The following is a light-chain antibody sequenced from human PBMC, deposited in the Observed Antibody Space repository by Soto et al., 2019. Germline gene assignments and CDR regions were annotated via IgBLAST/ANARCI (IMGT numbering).Light chain of an antibody. J-gene: IGKJ3*01. CDR2: GAS. CDR1: QSISTW. Sequence: DIQMTQSPSTLSASVGDRVTITCRASQSISTWLAWYQQKPVKAPKVLIYGASSLESGVPSRFSGSGSGTEFTLTISSLQPDDFATYYCQQYKNYRTFGPGTKVDIK. CDR3: QQYKNYRT. V-gene: IGKV1-5*01.